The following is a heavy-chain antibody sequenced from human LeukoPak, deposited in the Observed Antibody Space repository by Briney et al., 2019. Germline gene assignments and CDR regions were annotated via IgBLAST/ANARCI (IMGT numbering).Heavy chain of an antibody. J-gene: IGHJ4*02. V-gene: IGHV3-7*01. CDR2: IKHDGREK. CDR3: ARGRVDSNYSHLDS. CDR1: GFTSGSYS. D-gene: IGHD5-24*01. Sequence: PGGSLRLSCLASGFTSGSYSMSWVRQAPGKGLEWVASIKHDGREKHYLDSVKGRFAISRDNTKNSLYLQINSLRAEDAAVYYCARGRVDSNYSHLDSWGQGTLVTVSS.